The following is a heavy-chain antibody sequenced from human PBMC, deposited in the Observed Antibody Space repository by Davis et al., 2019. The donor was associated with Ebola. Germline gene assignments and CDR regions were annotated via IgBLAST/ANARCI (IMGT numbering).Heavy chain of an antibody. D-gene: IGHD3-10*01. J-gene: IGHJ5*01. CDR1: GFNFNTFT. V-gene: IGHV3-21*06. CDR2: ISSNSLNI. Sequence: GESLKISCAASGFNFNTFTMNWVRQAPEKGLQWVSSISSNSLNIFYADSMKGRFTISRDNDKSSLYLQMNNLRVDDTAMYFCAKDQSPYSGGSRNSYKEPDWFDSWGQGILVTVSS. CDR3: AKDQSPYSGGSRNSYKEPDWFDS.